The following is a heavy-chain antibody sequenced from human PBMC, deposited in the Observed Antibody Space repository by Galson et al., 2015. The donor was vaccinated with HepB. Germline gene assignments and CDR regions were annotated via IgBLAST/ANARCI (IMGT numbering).Heavy chain of an antibody. CDR3: AREWEEDAFDI. J-gene: IGHJ3*02. CDR2: INPNSGGT. Sequence: SVKVSCKASGYTFTSYAMHWVRQAPGQGLGWMGWINPNSGGTNYAQKFQGRVTMTRDTSISTAYMELSRLRSDDTAAYYCAREWEEDAFDIWGQGTMVTVSS. D-gene: IGHD1-26*01. CDR1: GYTFTSYA. V-gene: IGHV1-2*02.